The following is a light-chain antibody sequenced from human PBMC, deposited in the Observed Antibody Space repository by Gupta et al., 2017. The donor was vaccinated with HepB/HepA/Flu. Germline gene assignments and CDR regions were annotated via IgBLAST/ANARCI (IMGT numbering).Light chain of an antibody. CDR1: QSISTY. V-gene: IGKV3-11*01. CDR3: QQSDNWPQT. CDR2: DAS. J-gene: IGKJ1*01. Sequence: EIVFTQSPATLSLTPGDRATLSCSASQSISTYLGWYQQKPGKTPRLLISDASTRATGIPARFSGSGSGTDFTLTISSLQPEDFAVYYCQQSDNWPQTFGQGTKVEVK.